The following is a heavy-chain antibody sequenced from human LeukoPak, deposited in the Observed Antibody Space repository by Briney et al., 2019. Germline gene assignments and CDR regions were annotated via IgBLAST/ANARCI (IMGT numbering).Heavy chain of an antibody. V-gene: IGHV1-18*01. CDR1: GFTPTSYG. CDR2: ISTYRGNT. Sequence: ASVKVSCKASGFTPTSYGISWVPPAPGQGLEWMGWISTYRGNTNYTQSLQSRVTMTTDTSTNTVYMELRSLGSDDTAVYYCASHKDYGDYYYFDYWGQGTLVTVSS. J-gene: IGHJ4*02. D-gene: IGHD4-17*01. CDR3: ASHKDYGDYYYFDY.